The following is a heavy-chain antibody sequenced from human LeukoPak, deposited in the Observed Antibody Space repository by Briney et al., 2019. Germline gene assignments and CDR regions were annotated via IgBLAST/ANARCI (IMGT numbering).Heavy chain of an antibody. J-gene: IGHJ3*01. V-gene: IGHV3-23*01. CDR3: AKLVGSMSFDL. CDR1: GFSFSSYA. Sequence: GGSLRLSCAASGFSFSSYAMSWVRQAPGKGLEWVSTIGGSGDATYYADSVKGRFTISRDNSKNTLYLQMNSLRVEDRALYYWAKLVGSMSFDLWGQGTVVTVSS. CDR2: IGGSGDAT. D-gene: IGHD1-26*01.